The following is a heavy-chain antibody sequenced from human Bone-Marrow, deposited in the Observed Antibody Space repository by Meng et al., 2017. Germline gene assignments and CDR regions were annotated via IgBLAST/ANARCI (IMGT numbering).Heavy chain of an antibody. CDR3: AREWREPRGHYYYYYGMDV. D-gene: IGHD1-26*01. J-gene: IGHJ6*02. V-gene: IGHV1-2*02. CDR2: INPNSGGT. CDR1: GYTFTGYY. Sequence: ASVKVSCKASGYTFTGYYMHWVRQAPGQGLEWMGWINPNSGGTNYAQKFQGRVTMTRDTSISTAYMELSRLRSDDTAVYYCAREWREPRGHYYYYYGMDVWGQGTTVTVSS.